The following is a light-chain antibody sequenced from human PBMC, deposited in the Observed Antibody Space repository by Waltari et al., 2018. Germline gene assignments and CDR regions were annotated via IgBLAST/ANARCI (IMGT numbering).Light chain of an antibody. CDR2: QDS. V-gene: IGLV3-1*01. CDR3: QLWDSSTAWV. J-gene: IGLJ3*02. CDR1: HVGDKY. Sequence: SYEPPQPPAASVSRGQTASITCPGEHVGDKYVCWYQQKPGQSPVLVIYQDSKRPSGIPERFSGSNAGNTATLTISGTQAMDEADYYCQLWDSSTAWVFGGGTKLTV.